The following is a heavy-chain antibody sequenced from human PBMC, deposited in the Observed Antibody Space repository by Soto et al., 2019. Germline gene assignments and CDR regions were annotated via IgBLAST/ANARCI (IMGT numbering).Heavy chain of an antibody. CDR2: ITSNGGNT. CDR3: AXXXPXXXGMDX. CDR1: GFTFSSYA. Sequence: EVQLVESGGGLVQPGGSLRLSCAASGFTFSSYAMHWVRQAPGKGLEYVSAITSNGGNTDYASSVKGRFTISRDNSKNTLYLXMGXLXAXDMAVYXXAXXXPXXXGMDXWGQGTTVTVSS. J-gene: IGHJ6*02. V-gene: IGHV3-64*01.